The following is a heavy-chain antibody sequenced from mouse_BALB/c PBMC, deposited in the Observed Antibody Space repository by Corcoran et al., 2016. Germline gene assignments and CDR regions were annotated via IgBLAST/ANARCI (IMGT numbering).Heavy chain of an antibody. Sequence: EVQLQQSGPELVKPGASVKMSCKASGYTFTSYVMHWVKQKPGQGLEWIGYINPYNDGTKYNEKFKGKDTLTSDNSSSTAYMELSSLTAEDSAVYDWASWREVAYWCQGTLFTVSA. J-gene: IGHJ3*01. CDR2: INPYNDGT. V-gene: IGHV1S136*01. CDR1: GYTFTSYV. CDR3: ASWREVAY.